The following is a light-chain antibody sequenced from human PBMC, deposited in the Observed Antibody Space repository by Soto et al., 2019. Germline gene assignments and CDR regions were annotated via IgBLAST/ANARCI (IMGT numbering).Light chain of an antibody. J-gene: IGLJ2*01. V-gene: IGLV2-14*01. CDR3: SSYSSSSALDVI. CDR1: SSDIGGYNY. CDR2: EVT. Sequence: QSALTQTASVSGSPGQSFTISCTGTSSDIGGYNYVSWYQQYPGKAPKLIIYEVTYRPSGVSNRFSGSKSGNTASLTISGLQAEDEADYYCSSYSSSSALDVIFGGGTKLTVL.